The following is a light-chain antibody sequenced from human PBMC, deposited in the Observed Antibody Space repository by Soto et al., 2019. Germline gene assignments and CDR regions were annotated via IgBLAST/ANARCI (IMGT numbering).Light chain of an antibody. Sequence: EIVLTQSPATLSLSPGERATLSCRASQSVSSYLAWYQQKPGQAPRLLIYDASNRATGIPARFSGSGSGTDFTLTISCLEPEDFAVYYCQQRSNWPPWTFGQGTKVE. J-gene: IGKJ1*01. CDR1: QSVSSY. V-gene: IGKV3-11*01. CDR2: DAS. CDR3: QQRSNWPPWT.